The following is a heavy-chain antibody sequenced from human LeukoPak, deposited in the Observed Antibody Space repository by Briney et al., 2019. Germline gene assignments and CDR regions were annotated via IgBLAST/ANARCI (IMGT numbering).Heavy chain of an antibody. CDR2: IYYSGST. CDR1: GGSVSSHY. D-gene: IGHD3-9*01. V-gene: IGHV4-59*02. J-gene: IGHJ4*02. CDR3: ARLVGGTGYFDY. Sequence: SETLSLTCTVSGGSVSSHYWSWIRQPPGKGLEWIGYIYYSGSTNYNPSLKSRVTISVDTSKTQFSLKLSSVTAADTAVYYCARLVGGTGYFDYWGQGALVTVSS.